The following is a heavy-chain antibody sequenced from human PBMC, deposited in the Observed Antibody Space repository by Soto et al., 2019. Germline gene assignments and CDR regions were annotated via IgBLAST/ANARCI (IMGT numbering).Heavy chain of an antibody. J-gene: IGHJ4*02. V-gene: IGHV4-39*01. CDR1: GGSISSSSYY. D-gene: IGHD2-15*01. CDR2: IYYSGST. CDR3: ARHASHLPGDYVDY. Sequence: QLQLQESGPGLVKPSETLSLTCTVSGGSISSSSYYWGWIRQPPGKGLEWIGSIYYSGSTYYNPSLKSRVTISVDTSKNQFSLKLSSVTAADTAVYYCARHASHLPGDYVDYWGQGTLVTVSS.